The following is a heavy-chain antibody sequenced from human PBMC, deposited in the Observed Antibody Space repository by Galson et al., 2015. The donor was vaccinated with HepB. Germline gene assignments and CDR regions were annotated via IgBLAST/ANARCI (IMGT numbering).Heavy chain of an antibody. CDR3: ASNVFSGSYPPSLFEY. D-gene: IGHD1-26*01. Sequence: SLRLSCAASGFTFSDYYMSWIRQAPGKGLEWVSYISSSGSTIYYADSVKGRFTISRDNAKNSLYLQMNSLRAEDTAVYYCASNVFSGSYPPSLFEYWGQGTLVTVSS. CDR2: ISSSGSTI. V-gene: IGHV3-11*01. CDR1: GFTFSDYY. J-gene: IGHJ4*02.